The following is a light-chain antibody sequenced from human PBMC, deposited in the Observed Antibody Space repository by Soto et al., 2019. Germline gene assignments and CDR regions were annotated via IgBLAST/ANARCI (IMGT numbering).Light chain of an antibody. CDR1: SSNIGAGYD. Sequence: QSVLTQPPSVSGAPGQRVTISCTGSSSNIGAGYDVHWYQQLPGTAPKLLIYGNSNRPSGVPDRFSGSKSGTSASLAITGLHAEDEADYYCQSYDSSLSGYNYVFGTGTKVTVL. CDR3: QSYDSSLSGYNYV. V-gene: IGLV1-40*01. J-gene: IGLJ1*01. CDR2: GNS.